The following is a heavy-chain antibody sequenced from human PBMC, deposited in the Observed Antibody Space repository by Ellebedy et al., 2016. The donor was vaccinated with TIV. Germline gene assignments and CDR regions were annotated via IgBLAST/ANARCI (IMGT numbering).Heavy chain of an antibody. CDR2: INPSGGST. Sequence: ASVKVSCKASGGTFSSYAISWVRQAPGQGLEWMGIINPSGGSTSYAQKFQGRVTMTRDTSTSTVYMELSSLRSEDTAVYYCAVGATTTAEDYWGQGTLDTVSS. V-gene: IGHV1-46*01. D-gene: IGHD1-26*01. J-gene: IGHJ4*02. CDR1: GGTFSSYA. CDR3: AVGATTTAEDY.